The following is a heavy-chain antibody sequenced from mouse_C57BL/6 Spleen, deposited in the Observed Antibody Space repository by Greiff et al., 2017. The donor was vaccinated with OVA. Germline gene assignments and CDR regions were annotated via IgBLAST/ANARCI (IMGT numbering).Heavy chain of an antibody. Sequence: ESGPGMVKPSQSLSLTCTVTGYSITSGYDWHWIRHFPGNKLEWMGYISYSGSTNYNPSLKSRISITHDTSKNHFFLKLNSVTTEDTATYYCARGGYYGSSYVGYFDVWGTGTTVTVSS. CDR3: ARGGYYGSSYVGYFDV. J-gene: IGHJ1*03. V-gene: IGHV3-1*01. CDR2: ISYSGST. CDR1: GYSITSGYD. D-gene: IGHD1-1*01.